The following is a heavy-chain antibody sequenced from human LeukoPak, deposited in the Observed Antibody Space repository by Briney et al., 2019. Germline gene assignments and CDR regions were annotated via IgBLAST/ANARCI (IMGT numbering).Heavy chain of an antibody. J-gene: IGHJ6*02. D-gene: IGHD6-6*01. CDR2: INTNTGNP. V-gene: IGHV7-4-1*02. CDR1: GYTFTSYA. Sequence: ASVKVSCKASGYTFTSYAMNWVRQAPGQGLEWMGWINTNTGNPTYAQGFTGRFVFSLDTSVSTAYLQISSLKAEDTAVCYCARGRSIAARRYYYYGMDVWGQGTTVTVSS. CDR3: ARGRSIAARRYYYYGMDV.